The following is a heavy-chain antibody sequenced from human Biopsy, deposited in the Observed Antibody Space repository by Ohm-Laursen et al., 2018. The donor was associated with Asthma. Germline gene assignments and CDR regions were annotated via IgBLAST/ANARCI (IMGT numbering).Heavy chain of an antibody. V-gene: IGHV3-30*03. J-gene: IGHJ6*02. CDR3: ARERAGVLGSYNGMDV. Sequence: SLRLSCTASGFTFSNYGMHWVRQVAGKGLDWVAVVTYDGISQYYAESVKGRFTISRDNSRNTLNLQMNSVRPDDTAVYFCARERAGVLGSYNGMDVWGPGTTVGVSS. CDR1: GFTFSNYG. D-gene: IGHD2-8*01. CDR2: VTYDGISQ.